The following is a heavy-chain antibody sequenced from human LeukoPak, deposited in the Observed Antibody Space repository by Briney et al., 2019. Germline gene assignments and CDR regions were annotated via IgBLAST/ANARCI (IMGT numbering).Heavy chain of an antibody. CDR1: GGSISSGGYS. CDR3: ARIVYYYDSSCYSNWFDP. V-gene: IGHV4-30-2*01. J-gene: IGHJ5*02. Sequence: SETLSLTCAVSGGSISSGGYSWSWIRQPPGRGLEWIGYIYHSGSTYYNPSLKSRVTISVDRSKNQFSLKLSSVTAADTAVYYCARIVYYYDSSCYSNWFDPWGQGTLVTVSS. D-gene: IGHD3-22*01. CDR2: IYHSGST.